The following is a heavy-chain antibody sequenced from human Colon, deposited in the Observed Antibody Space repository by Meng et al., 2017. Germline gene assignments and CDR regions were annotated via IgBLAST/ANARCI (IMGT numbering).Heavy chain of an antibody. Sequence: EVQLLESGGGLVQPGGSLRLSCAASGFDFNSYARSWVRQVPGKGLERVASISGSGGVRYYADSVKGRFTISRDNSKDTLYLQLNNLRAADTAIYYCANAPNLATALDSWGQGTLVTVSS. CDR1: GFDFNSYA. V-gene: IGHV3-23*01. CDR3: ANAPNLATALDS. J-gene: IGHJ4*02. D-gene: IGHD2-21*02. CDR2: ISGSGGVR.